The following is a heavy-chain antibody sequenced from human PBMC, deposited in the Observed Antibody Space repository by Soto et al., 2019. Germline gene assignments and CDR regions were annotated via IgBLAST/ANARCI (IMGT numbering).Heavy chain of an antibody. D-gene: IGHD6-6*01. J-gene: IGHJ4*02. CDR3: AKRSSSSTFDY. V-gene: IGHV3-23*01. CDR1: GFTFSSYA. Sequence: EVQLLESGGGLVQPGESLRLSCAASGFTFSSYAMSWVRQAPGKGLEWVSVISGSDDSTYYADSVKGRFTISRDNSKNTLYLQMNSPRAEDPAVYYCAKRSSSSTFDYWGQGTLVTVSS. CDR2: ISGSDDST.